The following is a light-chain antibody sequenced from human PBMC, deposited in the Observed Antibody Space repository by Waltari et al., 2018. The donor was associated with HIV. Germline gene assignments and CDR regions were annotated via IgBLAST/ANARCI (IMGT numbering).Light chain of an antibody. CDR3: SLYTGTTNVL. V-gene: IGLV2-18*01. Sequence: QSVLTQPPSVSGSPGQSVSIPCTGSSSDVGSYNRLSGYQQPPGTAPKLIIYEVNSRPSGVPDRFSGSQSGNTASLTISGLQAEDEADYYCSLYTGTTNVLFGGGTKLTVL. J-gene: IGLJ2*01. CDR1: SSDVGSYNR. CDR2: EVN.